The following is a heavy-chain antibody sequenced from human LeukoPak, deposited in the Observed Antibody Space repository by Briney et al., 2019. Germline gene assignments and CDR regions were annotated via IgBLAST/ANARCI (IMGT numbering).Heavy chain of an antibody. J-gene: IGHJ4*02. CDR1: GSGFSFSSYA. D-gene: IGHD5-18*01. V-gene: IGHV3-23*01. CDR2: ISGSGDST. Sequence: GGSLRLSCAASGSGFSFSSYAMSWVRQAPGKGLEWVSGISGSGDSTHYADSVKGRFTISRDSSKNTLFLQMNSLRVEDTAVYYCARGYSNLAYWGQGTLVTVSS. CDR3: ARGYSNLAY.